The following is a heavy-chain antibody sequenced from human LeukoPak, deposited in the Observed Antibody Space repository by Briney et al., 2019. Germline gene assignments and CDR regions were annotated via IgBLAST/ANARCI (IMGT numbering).Heavy chain of an antibody. CDR1: GGSISSYY. CDR3: ARVYRGYGMDV. V-gene: IGHV4-59*01. J-gene: IGHJ6*02. Sequence: PSVTLSLTCTVSGGSISSYYWSWIRQPPGKGLEWIGYIYYSGSTNYNPTLKSRVTISVDTSKNRFSLKLSSVTAADTAVYYCARVYRGYGMDVWGQGTTVTVSS. CDR2: IYYSGST.